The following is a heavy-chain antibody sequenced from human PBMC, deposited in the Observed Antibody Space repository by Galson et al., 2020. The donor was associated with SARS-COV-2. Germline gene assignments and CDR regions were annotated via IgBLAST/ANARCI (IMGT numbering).Heavy chain of an antibody. J-gene: IGHJ4*02. CDR3: AKEAGDRYFDS. V-gene: IGHV3-21*06. Sequence: GESLKISCAASGFTFSTYSLNRVRQAPGKGLEWISSISGSGSYISYADSVKGRFTISRDNADNSLFLQMTSLRAEDMGVYYCAKEAGDRYFDSWGQGTLVTVSS. D-gene: IGHD6-19*01. CDR1: GFTFSTYS. CDR2: ISGSGSYI.